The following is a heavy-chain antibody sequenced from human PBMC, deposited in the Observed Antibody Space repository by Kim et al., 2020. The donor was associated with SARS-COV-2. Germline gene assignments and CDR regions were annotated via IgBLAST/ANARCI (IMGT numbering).Heavy chain of an antibody. V-gene: IGHV4-31*02. D-gene: IGHD3-10*01. J-gene: IGHJ4*02. CDR3: ARGGVRGVRTDY. Sequence: SHNPPLKSRVTISVDTSKNQFSLKLSSVTAADTAVYYCARGGVRGVRTDYWGQGTLVTVSS.